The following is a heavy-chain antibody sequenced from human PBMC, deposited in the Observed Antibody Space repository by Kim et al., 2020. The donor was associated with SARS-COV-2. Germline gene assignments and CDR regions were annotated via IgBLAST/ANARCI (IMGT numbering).Heavy chain of an antibody. CDR3: AKVVDGDYSLYYGMDV. CDR2: ISYDGSNK. D-gene: IGHD4-17*01. J-gene: IGHJ6*02. CDR1: GFTFSSYG. V-gene: IGHV3-30*18. Sequence: GGSLRLSCAASGFTFSSYGMHWVRQAPGKGLEWVAVISYDGSNKYYADSVKGRFTISRDNSKNTLYLQMNSLRAEDTAVYYCAKVVDGDYSLYYGMDVWGQGTTVTVSS.